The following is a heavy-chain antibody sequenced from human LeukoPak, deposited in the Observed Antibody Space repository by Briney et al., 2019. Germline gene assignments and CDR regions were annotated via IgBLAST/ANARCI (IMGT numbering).Heavy chain of an antibody. CDR2: TYYSGST. J-gene: IGHJ4*02. Sequence: SQTLSLTCTVSGGSISSGGYYWSWIRQHPGKGLEWIGYTYYSGSTYYNPSLKSRVTISVDTSKNQFSLKLSSVTAADTAVYYCARVKLYYFDYWGQGTLVTVSS. V-gene: IGHV4-31*03. D-gene: IGHD3-10*01. CDR3: ARVKLYYFDY. CDR1: GGSISSGGYY.